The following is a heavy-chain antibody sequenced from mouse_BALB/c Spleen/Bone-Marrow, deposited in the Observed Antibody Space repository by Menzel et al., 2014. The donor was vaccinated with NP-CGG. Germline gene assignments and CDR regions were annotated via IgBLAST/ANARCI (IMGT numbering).Heavy chain of an antibody. CDR2: IRNKANGYTT. CDR3: SGDGYYAFAY. CDR1: GFTFTDYY. V-gene: IGHV7-3*02. Sequence: EVKLQESGGGLVQPGGSLRLSCATSGFTFTDYYISWVRQPPGKALEWMGFIRNKANGYTTEHSASVKARFTISRDNTQIILYIQMNTLRAEDSATYYFSGDGYYAFAYWGQGTSVTVSS. J-gene: IGHJ4*01.